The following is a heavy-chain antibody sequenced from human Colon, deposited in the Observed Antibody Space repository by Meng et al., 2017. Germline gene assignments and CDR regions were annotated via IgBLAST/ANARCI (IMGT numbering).Heavy chain of an antibody. CDR2: ISHSGNT. Sequence: SETLSLTCTVSDYSISSSYYWGWVRQSPGKGLEYIGGISHSGNTYYNPSLKSRVTISKDTSKNQLSLGLSSVTAADTAIYYCARCDVGLPFDYWGPGTVVTVSS. V-gene: IGHV4-38-2*02. J-gene: IGHJ4*02. CDR1: DYSISSSYY. CDR3: ARCDVGLPFDY. D-gene: IGHD1-26*01.